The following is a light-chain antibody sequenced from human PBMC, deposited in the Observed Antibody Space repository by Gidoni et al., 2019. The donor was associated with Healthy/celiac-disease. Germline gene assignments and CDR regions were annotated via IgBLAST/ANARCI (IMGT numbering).Light chain of an antibody. V-gene: IGLV3-19*01. CDR3: NARESRGNLVV. Sequence: SSELTQAPAVSVALGQTVRLTCQGDSLRSYYASWYQQKPGQAPVLVIYGKNNRPSGIPDRFSGSSSGNTASLNITGAQAEDEADYYCNARESRGNLVVFGGGTKLTVL. J-gene: IGLJ2*01. CDR2: GKN. CDR1: SLRSYY.